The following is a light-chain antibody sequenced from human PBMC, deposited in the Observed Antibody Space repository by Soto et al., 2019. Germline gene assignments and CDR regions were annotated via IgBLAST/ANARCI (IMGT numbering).Light chain of an antibody. CDR3: GSYTTSNTRV. Sequence: QSALTQPASVSGSPGQSISISCTGTNNDVGGYDYVSWYQQHPGKAPKVMIFDVGNRPSGVSNRFSGSKSGNTASLTISRLQAEDEADYYCGSYTTSNTRVFGRGTKLTVL. CDR2: DVG. J-gene: IGLJ3*02. V-gene: IGLV2-14*01. CDR1: NNDVGGYDY.